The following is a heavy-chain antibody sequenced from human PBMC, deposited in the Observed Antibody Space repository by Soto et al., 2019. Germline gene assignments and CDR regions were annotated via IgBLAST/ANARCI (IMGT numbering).Heavy chain of an antibody. D-gene: IGHD3-22*01. V-gene: IGHV1-69*13. Sequence: SVKVSCKASGYTFTSYAISWVRQAPGQGPEWMGGIIPIFGTANYAQKFQGRVTITADESTSTAYMELSSLRSEDTAVYYCARDRGPYDSSADDAFDIWGQGTMVTVSS. J-gene: IGHJ3*02. CDR1: GYTFTSYA. CDR2: IIPIFGTA. CDR3: ARDRGPYDSSADDAFDI.